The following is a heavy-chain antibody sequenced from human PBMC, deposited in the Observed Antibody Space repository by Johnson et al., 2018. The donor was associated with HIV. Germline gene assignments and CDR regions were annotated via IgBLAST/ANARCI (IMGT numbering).Heavy chain of an antibody. CDR3: ARSEYSSSLSNAFDI. CDR1: GFTFSDYY. J-gene: IGHJ3*02. D-gene: IGHD6-13*01. Sequence: QVQLVESGGGLVQPGRSLRLSCAASGFTFSDYYMSWIRQAPGKGLEWVSRTNSDGSTTNYADSVKGRFTISRDNAKNSVYPQMNSLRAEDTAVYYCARSEYSSSLSNAFDIWGQGTMVTVSS. V-gene: IGHV3-11*04. CDR2: TNSDGSTT.